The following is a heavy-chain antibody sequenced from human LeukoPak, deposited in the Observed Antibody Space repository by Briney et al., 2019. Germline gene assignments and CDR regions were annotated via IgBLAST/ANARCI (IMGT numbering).Heavy chain of an antibody. CDR1: GSSFTTYW. J-gene: IGHJ6*02. Sequence: GESLKISCKGSGSSFTTYWIGWVRPMPGKGLEWMGIIYPGDSDTRYSPSFQGQVTISADKSINTAYLQWSSLKASDTAMYYCARDRHDSSGYFSPVYYYYGMDVWGQGTTVTVSS. CDR2: IYPGDSDT. V-gene: IGHV5-51*01. CDR3: ARDRHDSSGYFSPVYYYYGMDV. D-gene: IGHD3-22*01.